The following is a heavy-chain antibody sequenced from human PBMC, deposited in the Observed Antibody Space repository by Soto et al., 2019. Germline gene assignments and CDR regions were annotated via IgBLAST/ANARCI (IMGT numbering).Heavy chain of an antibody. V-gene: IGHV2-5*02. CDR3: AHRTTTVTWWFDP. CDR2: IYWDDDK. J-gene: IGHJ5*02. D-gene: IGHD4-17*01. CDR1: GFSLTTSGAG. Sequence: QITLKESGPTLVKPTQTLTLTCTFSGFSLTTSGAGVGWIRQPPGKALEWLALIYWDDDKRYSPSLKSRLTNARDTSKNQVFLTRSNMDPADTAKYFCAHRTTTVTWWFDPWGQGTLVTVSS.